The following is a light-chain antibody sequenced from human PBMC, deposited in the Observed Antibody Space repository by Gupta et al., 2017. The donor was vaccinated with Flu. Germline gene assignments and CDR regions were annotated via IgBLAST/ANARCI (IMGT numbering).Light chain of an antibody. CDR1: QDIKNY. J-gene: IGKJ2*01. CDR2: AAS. CDR3: HQYESFPYT. V-gene: IGKV1-16*01. Sequence: LSASAVDRGTITCRMNQDIKNYLAWFQQKPGEAPKSLIYAASSWESGVPSRFSGSGSGTNFTLTISSLQPEDAATYYCHQYESFPYTFGRGTKLAI.